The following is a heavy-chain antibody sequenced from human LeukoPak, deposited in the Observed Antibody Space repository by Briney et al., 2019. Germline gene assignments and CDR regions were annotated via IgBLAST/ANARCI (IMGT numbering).Heavy chain of an antibody. V-gene: IGHV3-7*01. J-gene: IGHJ4*02. D-gene: IGHD6-13*01. CDR2: IKQDGSER. CDR3: ARDGVSGYTTSWYDY. Sequence: GGALRLSCAASGFTFSNYWMSWVRQAPGRGLEWAANIKQDGSERYYVDSVKGRFTVSRDNAKHSLYLQMNSLRAEDTAVYSCARDGVSGYTTSWYDYWGQGTLVTVSS. CDR1: GFTFSNYW.